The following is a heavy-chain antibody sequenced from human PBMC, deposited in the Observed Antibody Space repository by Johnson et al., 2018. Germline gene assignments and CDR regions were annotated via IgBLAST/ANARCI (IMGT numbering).Heavy chain of an antibody. CDR1: GFRFGDYA. J-gene: IGHJ2*01. V-gene: IGHV3-49*04. CDR3: TRGADSGGDRDWYFDL. D-gene: IGHD2-15*01. CDR2: IRSKDYGGTT. Sequence: VQLVESGGGLVQPGRSLRLSCIASGFRFGDYALSWVRQAPGKGLEWVGVIRSKDYGGTTEYAASVRGRFSISRDDSKSIAYLQMNSLKTEDTAVYYCTRGADSGGDRDWYFDLWGRGTLVTVSS.